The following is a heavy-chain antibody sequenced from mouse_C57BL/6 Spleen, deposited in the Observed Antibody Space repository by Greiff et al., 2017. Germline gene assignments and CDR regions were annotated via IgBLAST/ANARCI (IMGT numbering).Heavy chain of an antibody. J-gene: IGHJ2*01. CDR3: AMVPYDYDEDYFDY. V-gene: IGHV1-74*01. CDR2: IHPSDSAT. D-gene: IGHD2-4*01. Sequence: QVQLQQPGAELVKPGASVKVSCKASGYTFTSYWMHWVKQRPGQGLEWIGRIHPSDSATNYNQKFKGKATLTVDKSSSTAYMQLSSLTSEDSAVYYCAMVPYDYDEDYFDYWGQGTTLTVSS. CDR1: GYTFTSYW.